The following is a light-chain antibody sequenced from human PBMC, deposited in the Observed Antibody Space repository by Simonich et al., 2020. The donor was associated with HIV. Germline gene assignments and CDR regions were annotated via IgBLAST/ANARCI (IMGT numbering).Light chain of an antibody. V-gene: IGKV3-15*01. CDR1: QSVSSRD. CDR3: QQYNNWPLT. CDR2: GAS. Sequence: EIVLTQSPGTLSLSPGERATLSCRASQSVSSRDLAWYQQKPGQAPRLLIYGASTRATGNPARFSGSGSGTEFTLTISSMQSEDFAVYYCQQYNNWPLTFGPGTKVDIK. J-gene: IGKJ3*01.